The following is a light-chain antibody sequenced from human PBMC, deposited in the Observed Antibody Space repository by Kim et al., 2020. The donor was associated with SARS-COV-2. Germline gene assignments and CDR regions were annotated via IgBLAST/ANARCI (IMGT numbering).Light chain of an antibody. J-gene: IGLJ3*02. CDR1: GGHRTYP. CDR2: LNSDGSH. CDR3: QTWGTGPDWV. Sequence: QSVLTQSPSASASLGASVKLTCTLSGGHRTYPIAWHQQRPEKGPRYLMKLNSDGSHSNGDGIPDRFSGSSSGAERYLTISSLQSEDEADYYCQTWGTGPDWVFGGGTQLTVL. V-gene: IGLV4-69*01.